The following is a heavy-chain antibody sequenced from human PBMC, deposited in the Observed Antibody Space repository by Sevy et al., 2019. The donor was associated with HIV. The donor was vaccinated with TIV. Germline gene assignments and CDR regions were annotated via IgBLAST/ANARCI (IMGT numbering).Heavy chain of an antibody. V-gene: IGHV3-15*01. J-gene: IGHJ4*02. D-gene: IGHD2-21*02. Sequence: GGSLRLSCAASEFTFWNAWMSWVRQAPGKGLEWGGRIKSRADNGTTHYAESVSGRFTISRDDSKNMLYLQLISLKTVDTAEYYCATDPVPMVGTTTSRVMGPFDFQGKETLVTVSS. CDR1: EFTFWNAW. CDR3: ATDPVPMVGTTTSRVMGPFDF. CDR2: IKSRADNGTT.